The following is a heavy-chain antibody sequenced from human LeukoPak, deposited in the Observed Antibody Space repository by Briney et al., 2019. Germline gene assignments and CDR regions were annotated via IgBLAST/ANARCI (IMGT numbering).Heavy chain of an antibody. D-gene: IGHD1-26*01. J-gene: IGHJ4*02. CDR2: ISAYNGNT. CDR3: ARVLGWAVGSYSPFDY. V-gene: IGHV1-18*01. Sequence: ASVKVSCKASGYTFTSYGISWVRQAPGQGLGWMGWISAYNGNTNYAQKLQGRVTMTTDTSTSTGYMELRSLRSDDTAVYYCARVLGWAVGSYSPFDYWGQGTLVTVSS. CDR1: GYTFTSYG.